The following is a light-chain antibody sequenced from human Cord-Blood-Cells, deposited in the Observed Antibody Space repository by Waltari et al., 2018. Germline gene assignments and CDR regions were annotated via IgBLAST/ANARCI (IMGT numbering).Light chain of an antibody. CDR3: QQYNNWPLT. Sequence: EIVMTQSPATLSVSPGERATLSCRASQSVSSNLAWYQQKPGQAPRLLIYGASTRATGIPARFRGSGSVTEFTLTISSLQSEDFAVYYCQQYNNWPLTFGGGTKVEIK. J-gene: IGKJ4*01. CDR2: GAS. V-gene: IGKV3-15*01. CDR1: QSVSSN.